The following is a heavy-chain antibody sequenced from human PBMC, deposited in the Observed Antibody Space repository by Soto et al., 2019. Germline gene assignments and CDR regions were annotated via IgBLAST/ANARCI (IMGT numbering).Heavy chain of an antibody. D-gene: IGHD3-9*01. CDR2: IDGSGGIT. J-gene: IGHJ5*02. V-gene: IGHV3-23*01. CDR3: VKNSGWLNT. CDR1: GFTFGTTD. Sequence: QLLQSGGGLVHPGGSLTLSCAASGFTFGTTDMSWVRQAPGEGREWVSTIDGSGGITYYADSVKDRFTISRDNSRNTVYLHMNSLRGDDTALYYCVKNSGWLNTWGQGAVVTVSS.